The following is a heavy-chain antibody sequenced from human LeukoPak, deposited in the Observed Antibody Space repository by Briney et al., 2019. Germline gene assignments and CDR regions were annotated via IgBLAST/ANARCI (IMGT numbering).Heavy chain of an antibody. CDR3: ARPDYYGSGNYYRGYYFDS. CDR1: GYTFNSYA. V-gene: IGHV1-18*04. D-gene: IGHD3-10*01. CDR2: ISTYNGHT. Sequence: ASVTVSYKASGYTFNSYAIGWVRQAPGQGLELMGWISTYNGHTSFAQNLQDRVTMTTDTSTSTAYLEVRSLRSDDTAVYYCARPDYYGSGNYYRGYYFDSWGQGTLVTVSS. J-gene: IGHJ4*02.